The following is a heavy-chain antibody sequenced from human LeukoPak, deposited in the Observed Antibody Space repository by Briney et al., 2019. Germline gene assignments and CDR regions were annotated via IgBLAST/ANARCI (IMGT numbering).Heavy chain of an antibody. V-gene: IGHV1-2*02. Sequence: EASVKVSFKASGYTFSGHYMHWVRQAPGQGLEWMGWINPNSGGTNYAQKFQGRVTMTRDTSISTAYMELIRLRSADTAVYYCARVGRAFTARSSFFDYWGQGTLVTVSS. CDR1: GYTFSGHY. J-gene: IGHJ4*02. CDR3: ARVGRAFTARSSFFDY. CDR2: INPNSGGT. D-gene: IGHD6-6*01.